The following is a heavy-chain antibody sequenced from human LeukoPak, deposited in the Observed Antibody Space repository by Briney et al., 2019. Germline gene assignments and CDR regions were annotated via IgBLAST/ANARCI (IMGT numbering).Heavy chain of an antibody. CDR2: INHSGST. D-gene: IGHD2-2*02. CDR3: ARVGVVVPAAIVMDV. CDR1: GGSFSGYY. V-gene: IGHV4-34*01. Sequence: SETLSLTCAVYGGSFSGYYWSWIRQPPGKGLEWIGEINHSGSTNYNPSLNRRATISVGRSKNQFSLKLSSFTAADTAVYYCARVGVVVPAAIVMDVWGKGTTVTVSS. J-gene: IGHJ6*03.